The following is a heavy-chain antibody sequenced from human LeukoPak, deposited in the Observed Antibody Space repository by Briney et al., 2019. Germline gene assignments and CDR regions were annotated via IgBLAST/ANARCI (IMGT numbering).Heavy chain of an antibody. Sequence: PGGSLRLSCAASGFTVSSKYMSWVRQAPGKGLEWVSVIYSDGYTYYAESVKGRFTISRDNFKNTMYVQMNSLRAEDTAVYYCARGGPSTTVTTSYSFFYTDVWGKGTTVTVS. CDR3: ARGGPSTTVTTSYSFFYTDV. CDR2: IYSDGYT. V-gene: IGHV3-53*01. J-gene: IGHJ6*03. CDR1: GFTVSSKY. D-gene: IGHD4-17*01.